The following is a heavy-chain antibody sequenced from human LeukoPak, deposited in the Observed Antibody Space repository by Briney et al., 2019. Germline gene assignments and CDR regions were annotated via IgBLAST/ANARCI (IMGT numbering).Heavy chain of an antibody. V-gene: IGHV3-30*02. D-gene: IGHD2-8*01. CDR2: IWDDGSYK. Sequence: GGSLRLSCVASGFPFSNHGMHWVRQAPGKGXEXVASIWDDGSYKYSADSVRGRFTISRDNARNTLFLQMNSLRPEDTAVYYCEKDAAKLLYYFDRWGQGALVTVSS. CDR1: GFPFSNHG. CDR3: EKDAAKLLYYFDR. J-gene: IGHJ4*02.